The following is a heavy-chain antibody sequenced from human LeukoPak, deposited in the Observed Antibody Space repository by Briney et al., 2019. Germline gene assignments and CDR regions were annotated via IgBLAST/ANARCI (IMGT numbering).Heavy chain of an antibody. Sequence: REASVKVSCKASGGTFSSYAISWVRQAPGQGLEWMGIINPSGGSTSYAQKFQGRVTMTRDTSTSTVYMELSSLRSEDTAVYYCARGHSSSSVGFDYWGQGTLVTVSS. V-gene: IGHV1-46*01. CDR3: ARGHSSSSVGFDY. J-gene: IGHJ4*02. D-gene: IGHD6-6*01. CDR2: INPSGGST. CDR1: GGTFSSYA.